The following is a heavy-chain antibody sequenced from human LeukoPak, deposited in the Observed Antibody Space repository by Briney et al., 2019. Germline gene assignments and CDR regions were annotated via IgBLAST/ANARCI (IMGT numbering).Heavy chain of an antibody. CDR3: AKRVGGGIAARPAALDY. CDR2: IYYSGST. CDR1: GGSISSYY. D-gene: IGHD6-6*01. J-gene: IGHJ4*02. Sequence: SETLSLTCTVSGGSISSYYWSWIRQPPGKGLEWIGYIYYSGSTNYNPSLKSRVTISVDTSKNQFSLKLSSVTAADTAVYYCAKRVGGGIAARPAALDYWGQGTLVTVSS. V-gene: IGHV4-59*08.